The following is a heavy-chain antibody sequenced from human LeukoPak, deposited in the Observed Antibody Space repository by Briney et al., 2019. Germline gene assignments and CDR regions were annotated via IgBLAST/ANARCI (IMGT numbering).Heavy chain of an antibody. CDR1: GTSVNNNKYY. D-gene: IGHD2-15*01. CDR3: AAYCSGGGCSY. V-gene: IGHV4-39*01. J-gene: IGHJ4*02. CDR2: IYYSGST. Sequence: PSETLSLTCIVSGTSVNNNKYYWTWIRQPPGKGLEWIGSIYYSGSTYYNSSLKSRVTTSVDTSKNQFSLKLTSVTAADTAVYYCAAYCSGGGCSYWGQGTLVTVSS.